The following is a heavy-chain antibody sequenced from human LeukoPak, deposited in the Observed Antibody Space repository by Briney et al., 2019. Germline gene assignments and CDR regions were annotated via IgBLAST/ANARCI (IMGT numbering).Heavy chain of an antibody. J-gene: IGHJ4*02. V-gene: IGHV4-59*01. CDR3: ARHNPQWLVDY. D-gene: IGHD6-19*01. CDR2: IYYSGST. CDR1: GGSISSYY. Sequence: SETLSLTCTVSGGSISSYYWSWIRQPPGKGLEWIGYIYYSGSTNYNPSLKSRVTISVDTSKNQFSLKLSSVTAADTAVYYCARHNPQWLVDYWGQGTLVTVSS.